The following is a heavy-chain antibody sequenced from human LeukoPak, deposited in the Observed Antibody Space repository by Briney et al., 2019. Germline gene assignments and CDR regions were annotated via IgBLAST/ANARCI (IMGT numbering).Heavy chain of an antibody. CDR3: AFDILTGLDY. D-gene: IGHD3-9*01. V-gene: IGHV1-18*04. J-gene: IGHJ4*02. CDR2: ISAYNGNT. CDR1: GYTFTGYY. Sequence: ASVKVSCKASGYTFTGYYMHWVRQAPGQGLEWMGWISAYNGNTNYAQKLQGRVTMTTDTSTSTAYMELRSLRSDDTAVYYCAFDILTGLDYWGQGTLVTVSS.